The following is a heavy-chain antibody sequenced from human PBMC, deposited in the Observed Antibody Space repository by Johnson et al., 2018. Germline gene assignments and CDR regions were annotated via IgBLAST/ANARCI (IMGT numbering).Heavy chain of an antibody. CDR1: GFTVSSNY. Sequence: EVQLVESGGNLVQPGGSLRLSCAASGFTVSSNYMSWVRQAPGKGLEWVSIIYSGGSTYYADSVKGRFTISRDNSKNTLYLQMSSLRAEDTAGYYCARSIKKGRWLQISPDAFDIWGQGTLVTVSS. CDR3: ARSIKKGRWLQISPDAFDI. V-gene: IGHV3-66*02. CDR2: IYSGGST. J-gene: IGHJ3*02. D-gene: IGHD5-24*01.